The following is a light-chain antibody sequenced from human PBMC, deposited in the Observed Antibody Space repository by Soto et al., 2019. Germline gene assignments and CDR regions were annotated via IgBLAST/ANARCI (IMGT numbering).Light chain of an antibody. J-gene: IGKJ4*01. V-gene: IGKV1-39*01. Sequence: DIPLTQSPSTLSASAPHRVTIXCRASQSISTYLHWYQQKPGKAPNLLIYAASTLQSGVPSRFSGSGSGTDFTLTISSLQPEDFATYFCQHGYSTPLTFGGGTKVDI. CDR3: QHGYSTPLT. CDR2: AAS. CDR1: QSISTY.